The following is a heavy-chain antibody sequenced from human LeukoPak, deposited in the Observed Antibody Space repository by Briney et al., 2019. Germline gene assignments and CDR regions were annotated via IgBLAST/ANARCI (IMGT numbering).Heavy chain of an antibody. CDR1: GGTFSSYA. CDR2: IIPILGIA. J-gene: IGHJ5*02. D-gene: IGHD3-22*01. V-gene: IGHV1-69*04. CDR3: ARDSVSSGYYLGWFDP. Sequence: ASVTVSCKASGGTFSSYAISWVRQAPGQGLEWMGRIIPILGIANYAQKFQGRVTITADKSTSTAYMELSSLRSEDTAVYYCARDSVSSGYYLGWFDPWGQGTLVTVSS.